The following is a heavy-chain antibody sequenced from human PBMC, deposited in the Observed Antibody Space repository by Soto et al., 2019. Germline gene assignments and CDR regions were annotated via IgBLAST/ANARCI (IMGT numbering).Heavy chain of an antibody. CDR1: GYTFTSYG. CDR2: ISAYNGNT. V-gene: IGHV1-18*01. D-gene: IGHD3-16*02. J-gene: IGHJ3*02. CDR3: ARDIDGGYYDYIWGSYRYRFAFDI. Sequence: ASVKVSCKASGYTFTSYGISWVRQAPGQGLEWMGWISAYNGNTNYAQKLQGRVTMTTDTSTSTAYIELRSLRSDDTAVYYCARDIDGGYYDYIWGSYRYRFAFDIWGQGTMVTVSS.